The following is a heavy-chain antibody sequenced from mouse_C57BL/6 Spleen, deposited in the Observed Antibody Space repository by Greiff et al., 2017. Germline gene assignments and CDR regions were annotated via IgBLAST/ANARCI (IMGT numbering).Heavy chain of an antibody. Sequence: QVQLQQSGAELVKPGASVKLSCKASRYTFTEYTIHWVKQRSGQGLEWIGWFYPGSGSIKYNEKFKDKATLTADKSSSTVYMELSRLTSEDSAVYFCARHDQGDRDPYYAMDYWGQGTSVTVSS. CDR3: ARHDQGDRDPYYAMDY. D-gene: IGHD3-3*01. CDR2: FYPGSGSI. J-gene: IGHJ4*01. V-gene: IGHV1-62-2*01. CDR1: RYTFTEYT.